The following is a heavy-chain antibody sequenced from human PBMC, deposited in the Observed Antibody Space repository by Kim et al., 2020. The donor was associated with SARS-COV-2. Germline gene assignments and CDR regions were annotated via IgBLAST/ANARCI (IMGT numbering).Heavy chain of an antibody. CDR2: ISHSGGT. J-gene: IGHJ5*02. Sequence: SETLSLTCTVYGGSFSDYYWGWIRQPPGMGLEWIGEISHSGGTTYNRSLKSRVTISVDTSKNQFSLKLTSVTAADTAMYYCARLYYGSGFNWFDPSGQGT. V-gene: IGHV4-34*01. CDR1: GGSFSDYY. D-gene: IGHD3-10*01. CDR3: ARLYYGSGFNWFDP.